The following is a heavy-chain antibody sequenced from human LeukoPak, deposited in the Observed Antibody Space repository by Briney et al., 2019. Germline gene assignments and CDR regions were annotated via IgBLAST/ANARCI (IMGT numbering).Heavy chain of an antibody. CDR3: ARVSITMIVVVHKGAFDI. J-gene: IGHJ3*02. CDR1: GFIFSDYY. V-gene: IGHV3-11*01. D-gene: IGHD3-22*01. CDR2: ISSSGSTI. Sequence: PGGSLRLSCAASGFIFSDYYMSWIRQAPGKGLEWVSYISSSGSTIYYADSVKGRFTISRDNAKNSLYLQMNSLRAEDTAVYYCARVSITMIVVVHKGAFDIWGQGTMVTVSS.